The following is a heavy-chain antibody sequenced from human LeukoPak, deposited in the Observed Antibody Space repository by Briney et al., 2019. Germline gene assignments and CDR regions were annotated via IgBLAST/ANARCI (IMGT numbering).Heavy chain of an antibody. CDR3: ARKDTGTFWFDP. CDR2: IIPIFGTA. CDR1: GGTFSSYA. D-gene: IGHD1-7*01. V-gene: IGHV1-69*13. Sequence: SVKVSCKASGGTFSSYAISWVRQAPGQGLEWMGGIIPIFGTANYAQKFQGRVTITADESTSTAYMELSSLRSEDTAVYYCARKDTGTFWFDPWGQGTLVTVSS. J-gene: IGHJ5*02.